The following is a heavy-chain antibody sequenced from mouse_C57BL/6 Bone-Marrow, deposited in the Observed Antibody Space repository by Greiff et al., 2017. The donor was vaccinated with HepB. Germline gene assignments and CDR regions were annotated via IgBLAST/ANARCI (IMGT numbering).Heavy chain of an antibody. Sequence: QVQLKESGPGLVQPSQSLSITCTVSGFSLTSYGVHWVRQSPGKGLEWLGVIWRGGSTDYNAAFMSRLSITKDNSKSQVFFKMNSLQADDTAIYYCAKNGGSSYCYAMDYWGQGTSVTVSS. CDR2: IWRGGST. V-gene: IGHV2-5*01. D-gene: IGHD1-1*01. J-gene: IGHJ4*01. CDR3: AKNGGSSYCYAMDY. CDR1: GFSLTSYG.